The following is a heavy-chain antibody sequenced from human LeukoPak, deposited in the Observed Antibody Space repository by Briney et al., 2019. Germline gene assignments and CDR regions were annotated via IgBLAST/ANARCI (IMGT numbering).Heavy chain of an antibody. CDR3: ARNSGDY. V-gene: IGHV4-4*07. Sequence: SETLSLTCAASGGSISNFYWSWIRQPAGKGLEWIGRIYSSGKTVYNPSLKSRVTMSLDAPKNQLYLKLRSVTAADTAVYYCARNSGDYWGQGTLVTVSS. CDR2: IYSSGKT. D-gene: IGHD4-23*01. J-gene: IGHJ4*02. CDR1: GGSISNFY.